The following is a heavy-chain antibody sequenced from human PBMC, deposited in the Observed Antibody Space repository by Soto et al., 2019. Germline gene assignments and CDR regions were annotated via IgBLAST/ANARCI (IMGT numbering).Heavy chain of an antibody. CDR3: ARVSGDYVHSTWFDP. D-gene: IGHD4-17*01. CDR1: GGTFSSYA. V-gene: IGHV1-69*13. J-gene: IGHJ5*02. Sequence: GASVKVSCKASGGTFSSYAISWVRQAPGQGLEWMGGIIPIFGTANYAQKFQGRVTITADESTSTAYMELSSLRSEDTAVYYCARVSGDYVHSTWFDPWGQGTLVTVS. CDR2: IIPIFGTA.